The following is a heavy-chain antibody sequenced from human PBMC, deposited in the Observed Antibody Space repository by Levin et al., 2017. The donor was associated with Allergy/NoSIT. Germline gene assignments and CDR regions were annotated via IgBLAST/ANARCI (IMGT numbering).Heavy chain of an antibody. CDR3: ARDIGLYGDYPFDY. V-gene: IGHV3-11*06. D-gene: IGHD4-17*01. Sequence: GESLKISCAASGFTFSDYYMSWIRQAPGKGLEWVSYISSSSSYTNYADSVKGRFTISRDNAKNSLYLQMNSLRAEDTAVYYCARDIGLYGDYPFDYWGQGTLVTVSS. J-gene: IGHJ4*02. CDR1: GFTFSDYY. CDR2: ISSSSSYT.